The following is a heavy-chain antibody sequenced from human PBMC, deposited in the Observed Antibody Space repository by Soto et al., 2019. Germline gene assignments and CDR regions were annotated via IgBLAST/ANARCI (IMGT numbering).Heavy chain of an antibody. J-gene: IGHJ6*02. CDR2: VSGYNGDT. V-gene: IGHV1-18*01. CDR3: AKNGQPLYNYYGMDV. CDR1: GYTFSRYC. Sequence: QGQLVQSVHEVKKPGASVKVSCKASGYTFSRYCISWVRQAPGQGLEWMGWVSGYNGDTKYSQKVQVRVTMTIDTSTYTAYMELRSLTSDDTAKYYCAKNGQPLYNYYGMDVWGQGTTVTVSS. D-gene: IGHD2-8*01.